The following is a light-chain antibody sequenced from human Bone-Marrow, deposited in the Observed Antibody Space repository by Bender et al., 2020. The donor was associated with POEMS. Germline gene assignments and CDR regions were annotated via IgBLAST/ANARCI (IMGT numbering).Light chain of an antibody. CDR3: QSYDGSLRDYL. V-gene: IGLV2-8*01. J-gene: IGLJ1*01. CDR1: GSDFDVYGS. Sequence: QSALTQPASLSGSLGQSITISCTGSGSDFDVYGSVSWYQQHPGKAPKLMIYEVSKRPSGVPDRFAGSKSGTSASLAITGLQPEDEADYYCQSYDGSLRDYLFGTGARVTVL. CDR2: EVS.